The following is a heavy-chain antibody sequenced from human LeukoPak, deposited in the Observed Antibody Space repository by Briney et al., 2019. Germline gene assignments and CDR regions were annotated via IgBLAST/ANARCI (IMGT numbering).Heavy chain of an antibody. V-gene: IGHV3-23*01. Sequence: GGSLRLSCAASGLTFSTYAMSWVRQAPRKGLEWVSGISGGGGSTYYADSVKGRFTISRDNSKNTLYLQMSGLRAEDTAVYYCAKDRAASGTGSYYYMDVWGKGTTVTVSS. CDR3: AKDRAASGTGSYYYMDV. J-gene: IGHJ6*03. CDR1: GLTFSTYA. CDR2: ISGGGGST. D-gene: IGHD6-13*01.